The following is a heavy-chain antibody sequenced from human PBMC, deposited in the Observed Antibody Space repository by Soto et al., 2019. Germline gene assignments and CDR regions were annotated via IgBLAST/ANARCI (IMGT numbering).Heavy chain of an antibody. D-gene: IGHD3-10*01. J-gene: IGHJ6*01. CDR3: ARDDEYSGNGMDV. CDR2: ILNDGSNR. Sequence: QVQLVESGGGVVQAGRSLRLSCAASGFTFSNYGMHWVRQAPGKGLEWVAVILNDGSNRYHADSVKDRFTISRDNSKNMLYLQMNSLRAEDAAVYYCARDDEYSGNGMDVWGQGTTVTVSP. CDR1: GFTFSNYG. V-gene: IGHV3-33*01.